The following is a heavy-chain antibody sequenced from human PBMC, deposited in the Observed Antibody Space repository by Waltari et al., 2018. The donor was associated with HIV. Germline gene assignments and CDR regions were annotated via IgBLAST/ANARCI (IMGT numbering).Heavy chain of an antibody. Sequence: LVESGGGQATPGESLTLSCFGSGFSFRHFSINWVRQFPGKGLGWVAARSRSGEVLQADSVRGRFKIYRDDGRNSGFLQMDSLKIEDTAIYYCLRDDPGYRAIDYWGQGVPVNVS. J-gene: IGHJ4*02. D-gene: IGHD5-18*01. CDR1: GFSFRHFS. CDR2: RSRSGEV. CDR3: LRDDPGYRAIDY. V-gene: IGHV3-21*04.